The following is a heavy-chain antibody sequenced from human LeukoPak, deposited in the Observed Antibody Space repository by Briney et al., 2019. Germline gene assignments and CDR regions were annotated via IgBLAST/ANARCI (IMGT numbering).Heavy chain of an antibody. CDR2: MYTSGST. CDR3: ARDTGYYFGSGNYLYYFDY. CDR1: GGSISSYY. Sequence: PSETLSLTCTVFGGSISSYYWSWIRQPAGKGLEWIGRMYTSGSTNYNPSPKSRVTMSVDTSKNQSSLKLSSVTAADTAVYYCARDTGYYFGSGNYLYYFDYWGQGTLVTVSS. D-gene: IGHD3-10*01. V-gene: IGHV4-4*07. J-gene: IGHJ4*02.